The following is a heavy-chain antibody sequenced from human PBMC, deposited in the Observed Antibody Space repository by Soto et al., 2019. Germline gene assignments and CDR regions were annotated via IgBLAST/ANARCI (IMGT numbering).Heavy chain of an antibody. Sequence: ASAKVSCKASGYTFTGYYMRWVRQAPGQGLEWMGWINPNSGGTNYAQKFQGWVTMTRDTSISTAYMELSRLRSDDTAVYYCATTLAAAGFRHAFDIWGQGTMVTVSS. CDR1: GYTFTGYY. V-gene: IGHV1-2*04. CDR2: INPNSGGT. J-gene: IGHJ3*02. D-gene: IGHD6-13*01. CDR3: ATTLAAAGFRHAFDI.